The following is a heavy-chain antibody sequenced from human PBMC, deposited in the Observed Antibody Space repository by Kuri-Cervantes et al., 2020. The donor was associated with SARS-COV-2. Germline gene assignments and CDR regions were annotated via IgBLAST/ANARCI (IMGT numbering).Heavy chain of an antibody. D-gene: IGHD6-6*01. Sequence: ESLKISCAASGFTFSSYSMNWVRQAPGKGLEWVSSISSSSSYIYYADSVKGRFTISRDNAKNSLYLQMNSLRAEDTAVYYCARSAARAFDYWGQGTLVTVSS. CDR3: ARSAARAFDY. J-gene: IGHJ4*02. CDR1: GFTFSSYS. CDR2: ISSSSSYI. V-gene: IGHV3-21*01.